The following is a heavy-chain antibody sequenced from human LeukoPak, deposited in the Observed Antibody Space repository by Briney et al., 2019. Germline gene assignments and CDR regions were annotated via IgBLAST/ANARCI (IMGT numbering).Heavy chain of an antibody. CDR2: IYYSGST. J-gene: IGHJ4*02. Sequence: SETLSLTCTVSGGSISSYYWSWIRQPPGKGLEWIGYIYYSGSTNYNPSLKSRVTISVDTSKNQFSLKLSSVTAADTAVYYCARAGWDLYVDYWGQGTVVTVSS. CDR1: GGSISSYY. V-gene: IGHV4-59*01. CDR3: ARAGWDLYVDY. D-gene: IGHD1-26*01.